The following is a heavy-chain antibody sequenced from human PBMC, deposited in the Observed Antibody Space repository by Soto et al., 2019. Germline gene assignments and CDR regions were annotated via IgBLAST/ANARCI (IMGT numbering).Heavy chain of an antibody. Sequence: SETLSLTCTVSGGSMRNYFWTWIRQPPGKGLEWIGYIHYSGGAKDNPSVKRRGSISVDTSRNQFSLNLSSVTAADTAVYYCTRDGDGRTTTNPYYYYGMDVWGPGITVTVSS. CDR3: TRDGDGRTTTNPYYYYGMDV. J-gene: IGHJ6*02. D-gene: IGHD1-1*01. CDR1: GGSMRNYF. V-gene: IGHV4-59*01. CDR2: IHYSGGA.